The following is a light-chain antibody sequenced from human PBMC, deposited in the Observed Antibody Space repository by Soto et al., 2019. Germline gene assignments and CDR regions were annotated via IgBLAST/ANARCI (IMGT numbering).Light chain of an antibody. CDR2: DVS. CDR1: SSDVGGYNY. V-gene: IGLV2-14*01. CDR3: SSYTSSSTPYV. J-gene: IGLJ1*01. Sequence: QSALTQPASVSGSPGQSITISCTGTSSDVGGYNYVSWYQQHPGKAPKLMIYDVSNRPSGVSNRFSGSKSGNTASLTISGLQAEDGADYYCSSYTSSSTPYVSGPGTKFTVL.